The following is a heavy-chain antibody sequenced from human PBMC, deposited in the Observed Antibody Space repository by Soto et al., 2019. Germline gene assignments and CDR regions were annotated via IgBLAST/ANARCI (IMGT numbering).Heavy chain of an antibody. Sequence: GGSLRLSCAASGFTFSSYAMSWVRQAPGKGLEWVSAISGRGGSTYYADSVKGRFTISRDNSKNTLYLQMNSRRAEDTAVYYWAKGQILLVVAATPGYGMDVWGQGTTVTVSS. CDR2: ISGRGGST. J-gene: IGHJ6*02. CDR1: GFTFSSYA. CDR3: AKGQILLVVAATPGYGMDV. V-gene: IGHV3-23*01. D-gene: IGHD2-15*01.